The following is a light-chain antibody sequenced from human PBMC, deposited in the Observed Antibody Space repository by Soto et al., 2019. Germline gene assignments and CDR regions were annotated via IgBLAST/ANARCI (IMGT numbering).Light chain of an antibody. Sequence: VFTQSPATVSLSSGARATLSCRASQSVDTYLAWYQQKSGRAPRLLIYDVSKRATGIPPRFSGSGAGTDFTLTISSLEPEDSATYYCQQRRSSLTFGGGTKVDIK. CDR2: DVS. J-gene: IGKJ4*01. CDR1: QSVDTY. CDR3: QQRRSSLT. V-gene: IGKV3D-11*02.